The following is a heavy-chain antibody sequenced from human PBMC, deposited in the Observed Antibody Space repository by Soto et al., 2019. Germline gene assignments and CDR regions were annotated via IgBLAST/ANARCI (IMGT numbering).Heavy chain of an antibody. CDR2: IIPIFGTA. J-gene: IGHJ6*02. V-gene: IGHV1-69*06. D-gene: IGHD3-9*01. Sequence: QVQLVQSGAEVKKPGSSVKVSCKASGGTFSSYAISWVRQAPGQGLEWMGGIIPIFGTANYAQKFQGRVTITEDKSTSTAYMELSSLRSEDTAVYYCARDLGRYYDMLTGYLYGMDVWGQGTTVTVSS. CDR1: GGTFSSYA. CDR3: ARDLGRYYDMLTGYLYGMDV.